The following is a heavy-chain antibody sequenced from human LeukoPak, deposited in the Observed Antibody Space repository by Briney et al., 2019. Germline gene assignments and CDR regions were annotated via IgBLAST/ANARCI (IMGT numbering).Heavy chain of an antibody. D-gene: IGHD3-3*01. CDR2: IIPIFGTA. J-gene: IGHJ5*02. CDR3: ARLTSSYDFWSGYPFDP. Sequence: SETVSCTASGGTFSSYAISWVRQAPGQGLEWMGGIIPIFGTANYAQKFQGRVTITAGESTSTAYMELSSLRSEDTAVYYCARLTSSYDFWSGYPFDPWGQGTLVTVSS. V-gene: IGHV1-69*13. CDR1: GGTFSSYA.